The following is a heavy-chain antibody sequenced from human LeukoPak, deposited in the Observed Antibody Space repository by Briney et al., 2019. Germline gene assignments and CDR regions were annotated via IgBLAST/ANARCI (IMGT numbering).Heavy chain of an antibody. CDR1: GFTFSSYW. Sequence: PGGSLRLSCSASGFTFSSYWMSWVRQAPGKGLEWVANINQDGSVKYHVDSVKGRFTISRDNARNSLYLQMNSLRAEDTAMYYCARHRSPLESFHHWGQGTLVTVSS. CDR2: INQDGSVK. D-gene: IGHD3-3*01. J-gene: IGHJ1*01. V-gene: IGHV3-7*03. CDR3: ARHRSPLESFHH.